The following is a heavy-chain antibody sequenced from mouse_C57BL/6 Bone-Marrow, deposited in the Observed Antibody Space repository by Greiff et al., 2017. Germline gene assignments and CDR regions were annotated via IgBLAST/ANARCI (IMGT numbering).Heavy chain of an antibody. CDR3: ARSNGNYGYWYFDV. CDR1: GYTFTSYW. Sequence: QVHVKQPGAELVKPGASVKLSCKASGYTFTSYWMHWVKQRPGRGLEWIGRIDPKSGGTKYNEKFKSKATLTVDQPSSPAYMQLSILTAEDSAVYDCARSNGNYGYWYFDVWGTGTAVTVSA. V-gene: IGHV1-72*01. J-gene: IGHJ1*03. D-gene: IGHD2-1*01. CDR2: IDPKSGGT.